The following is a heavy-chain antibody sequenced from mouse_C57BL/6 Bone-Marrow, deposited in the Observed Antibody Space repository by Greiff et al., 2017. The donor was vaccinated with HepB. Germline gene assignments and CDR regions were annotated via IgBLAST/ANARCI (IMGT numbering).Heavy chain of an antibody. Sequence: QVQLQQSGPELVKPGASVKISCKASGYAFSSSWMNWVKQRPGKGLEWIGRIYPGDGDTNYNGKFKGKATLTADKSSSTAYMQLSSLTSEDSAVYFCARDYFFLYYGSSPYYYAMDYWGQGTSVTVSS. CDR2: IYPGDGDT. J-gene: IGHJ4*01. D-gene: IGHD1-1*01. CDR3: ARDYFFLYYGSSPYYYAMDY. V-gene: IGHV1-82*01. CDR1: GYAFSSSW.